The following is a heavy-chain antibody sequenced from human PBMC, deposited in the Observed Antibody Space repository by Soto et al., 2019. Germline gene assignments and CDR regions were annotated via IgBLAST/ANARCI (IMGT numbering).Heavy chain of an antibody. CDR1: GFTFSSHE. D-gene: IGHD3-16*01. CDR3: ATTLTTSAEYFQY. Sequence: EVQLVESGGGLVQPGGSLRLSCVASGFTFSSHEMNWVRQAPGKGLEWVSYISSSGSPIDYADSVRGRFTISRDNAKNSVILQMNSLRAEDTAVYYCATTLTTSAEYFQYWGQGTLVTVSS. CDR2: ISSSGSPI. J-gene: IGHJ1*01. V-gene: IGHV3-48*03.